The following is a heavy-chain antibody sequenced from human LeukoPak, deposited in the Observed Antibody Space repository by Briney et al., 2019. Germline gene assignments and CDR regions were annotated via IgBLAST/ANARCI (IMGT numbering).Heavy chain of an antibody. CDR1: GGSISSYY. CDR2: IYYSGST. V-gene: IGHV4-59*01. CDR3: ARGISYDFWSGYPYYYYGMDV. J-gene: IGHJ6*02. Sequence: SETLSLTCTVSGGSISSYYWSWIRQPPGKGLEWIGYIYYSGSTNYNPSLKSRVTISVDTSKNQFSLKLSSVTAVDTAVYYCARGISYDFWSGYPYYYYGMDVWGQGTTVTVSS. D-gene: IGHD3-3*01.